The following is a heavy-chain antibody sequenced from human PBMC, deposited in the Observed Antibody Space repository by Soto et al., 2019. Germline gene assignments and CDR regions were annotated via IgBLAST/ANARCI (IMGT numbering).Heavy chain of an antibody. Sequence: QVQLVESGGGVVQPGRSLRLSCAASGFTFSSYGMHWVRQAPGKGLEWVAVISYDGSNKYYADSVKGRFTISRDNSKNTLYLQMNSLRAEDTAVYYCAKDIAAYYDSSGMEDWGQGTLVTVSS. V-gene: IGHV3-30*18. CDR1: GFTFSSYG. J-gene: IGHJ4*02. D-gene: IGHD3-22*01. CDR2: ISYDGSNK. CDR3: AKDIAAYYDSSGMED.